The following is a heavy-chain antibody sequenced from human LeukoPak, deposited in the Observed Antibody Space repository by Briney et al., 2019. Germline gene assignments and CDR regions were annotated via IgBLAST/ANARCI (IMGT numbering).Heavy chain of an antibody. CDR2: ISYSGTN. CDR1: GGSVSSSTYY. J-gene: IGHJ4*02. V-gene: IGHV4-39*01. Sequence: PSETLSLTCTVSGGSVSSSTYYWGWIRQPPGKGLEWIGSISYSGTNYNNPSLKSRVSISIDTSKNQFSVKLTSVSAADTAMYYCARLGTLRFWGQGTLVTVSS. CDR3: ARLGTLRF. D-gene: IGHD7-27*01.